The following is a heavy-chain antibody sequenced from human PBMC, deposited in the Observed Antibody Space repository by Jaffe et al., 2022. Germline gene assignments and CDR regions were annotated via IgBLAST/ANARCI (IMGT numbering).Heavy chain of an antibody. D-gene: IGHD2-15*01. CDR1: GGSISSGSYY. J-gene: IGHJ4*02. CDR3: ARHLVVGPTAKMYYIDY. Sequence: QLQLQESGPGLVKPSETLSLICTVSGGSISSGSYYWGWIRQPPGKGLEWIGSFSYGGTTYYNPSLKSRVTISVDTSKNQFSLKLSSVTAADTVVYYCARHLVVGPTAKMYYIDYWGQGTLVTVSS. V-gene: IGHV4-39*01. CDR2: FSYGGTT.